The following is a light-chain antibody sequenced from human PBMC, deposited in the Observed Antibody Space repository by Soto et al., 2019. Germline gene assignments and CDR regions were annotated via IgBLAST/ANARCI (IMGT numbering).Light chain of an antibody. J-gene: IGKJ1*01. CDR3: QQYSRAPLT. Sequence: EVVLTQSPCTLSLSPGERATLSCRASQSVTDNYLAWYQQKPGQAPRLVISGASSRTSGIPDRFSASGSGTDFTLTISRLEPEDFAVYYCQQYSRAPLTFGQGTKVDIK. CDR1: QSVTDNY. V-gene: IGKV3-20*01. CDR2: GAS.